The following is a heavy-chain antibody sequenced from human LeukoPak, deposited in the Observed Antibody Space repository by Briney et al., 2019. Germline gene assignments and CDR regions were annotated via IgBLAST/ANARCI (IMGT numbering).Heavy chain of an antibody. CDR2: ISGSGGNT. Sequence: PGGSLRLSCAASGFTFSTYVMNWVRQAPGKGLEWVSGISGSGGNTYYADSVKGRFTISRDNSKNTLYLQMDSLRAEDTAVYYCAKGTHSSGPNCIDAWGQGTLVTVSS. J-gene: IGHJ5*02. D-gene: IGHD6-19*01. CDR3: AKGTHSSGPNCIDA. V-gene: IGHV3-23*01. CDR1: GFTFSTYV.